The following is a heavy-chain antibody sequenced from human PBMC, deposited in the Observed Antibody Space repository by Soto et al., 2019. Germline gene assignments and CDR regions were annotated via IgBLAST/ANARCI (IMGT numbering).Heavy chain of an antibody. CDR2: ISYDGSNK. CDR1: GFTFSSYG. CDR3: AKVGATISSYYYYYGMDV. V-gene: IGHV3-30*18. J-gene: IGHJ6*02. Sequence: GGSLRLSCAASGFTFSSYGMHWVRQAPGKGLEWVAVISYDGSNKYYADSVKGRFTISRDNSKNTLYLQMNSLRAEDTAVYYCAKVGATISSYYYYYGMDVWGQGTTVNVSS. D-gene: IGHD5-12*01.